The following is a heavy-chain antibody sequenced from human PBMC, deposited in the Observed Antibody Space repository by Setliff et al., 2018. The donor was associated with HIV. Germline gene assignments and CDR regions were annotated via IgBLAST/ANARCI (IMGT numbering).Heavy chain of an antibody. Sequence: SETLSLTCAVSGYSVSSGYHWGWIRQPPRKGLEWIGSIYHSGSTYYNPSLKSRVTISVDTSKNQFSLKLSSVTAADAAVYYCVRDAEPGGRTIWGQGTLVTVSS. D-gene: IGHD2-15*01. J-gene: IGHJ4*01. CDR1: GYSVSSGYH. CDR3: VRDAEPGGRTI. CDR2: IYHSGST. V-gene: IGHV4-38-2*02.